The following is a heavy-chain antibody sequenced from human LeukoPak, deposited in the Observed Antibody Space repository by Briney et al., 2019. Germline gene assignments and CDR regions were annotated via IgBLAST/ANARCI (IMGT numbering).Heavy chain of an antibody. CDR3: ARDRAYCSGGSCYSRWFDP. D-gene: IGHD2-15*01. Sequence: ASVKVSCKASGYTFTGYYMHWVRQAPGQGLEWMGRINPNSGGTNYAQKFQGRVTMTRDTSISTAYMELSRLRSDDTAVYYCARDRAYCSGGSCYSRWFDPWGQGTLVTVSS. V-gene: IGHV1-2*06. CDR1: GYTFTGYY. J-gene: IGHJ5*02. CDR2: INPNSGGT.